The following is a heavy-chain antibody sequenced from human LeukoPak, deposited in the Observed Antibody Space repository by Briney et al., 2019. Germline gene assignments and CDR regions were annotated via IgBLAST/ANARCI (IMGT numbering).Heavy chain of an antibody. J-gene: IGHJ5*02. CDR2: INPNSGGT. CDR3: ARDSMYYDFWSGNQENWFDP. CDR1: GYTFTGYY. D-gene: IGHD3-3*01. V-gene: IGHV1-2*02. Sequence: ASVKVSCKASGYTFTGYYMHWVRQAPGQGLEWMGWINPNSGGTNYAQKFQGRVTMTRDTSISTAYMELSRLRSDDTAVYYCARDSMYYDFWSGNQENWFDPWAREPWSPSPQ.